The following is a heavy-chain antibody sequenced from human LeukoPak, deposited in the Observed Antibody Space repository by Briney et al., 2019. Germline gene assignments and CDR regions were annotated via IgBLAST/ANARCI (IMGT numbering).Heavy chain of an antibody. J-gene: IGHJ3*02. CDR1: GFTFSSYG. V-gene: IGHV3-30*03. CDR2: ISYDGSNK. CDR3: ATPEAYCGGDCFPGQVNSGAFGI. Sequence: GGSLRLSCAASGFTFSSYGMHWVRQAPGKGLEWVAVISYDGSNKYYADSVKGRFTISRDNSKNTLYLQMNSLRAEDTAVYYCATPEAYCGGDCFPGQVNSGAFGIWGQGTMVTVSS. D-gene: IGHD2-21*02.